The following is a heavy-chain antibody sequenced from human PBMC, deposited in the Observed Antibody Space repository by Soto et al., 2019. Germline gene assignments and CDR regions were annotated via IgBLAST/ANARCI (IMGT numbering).Heavy chain of an antibody. D-gene: IGHD2-2*01. CDR2: ISSSSSTI. Sequence: GGSLRLSCAASGFTFSSYSMNWVRQAPGKGLEWVSYISSSSSTIYYADSVKGRFTISRDNAKNSLYLQMNSLRDEDTAVYYCARDDCSSTSCLRYYYYGMDVWGQGTTVTVSS. CDR1: GFTFSSYS. CDR3: ARDDCSSTSCLRYYYYGMDV. J-gene: IGHJ6*02. V-gene: IGHV3-48*02.